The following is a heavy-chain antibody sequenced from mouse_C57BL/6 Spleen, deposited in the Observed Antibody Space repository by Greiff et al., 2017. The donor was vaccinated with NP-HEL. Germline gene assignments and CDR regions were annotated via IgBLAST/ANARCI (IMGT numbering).Heavy chain of an antibody. V-gene: IGHV14-2*01. CDR1: GFNIQDYY. D-gene: IGHD1-1*01. CDR2: IDPEDGET. CDR3: ARSRYYAFDY. Sequence: VQLQQSGAELVKPGASVKLSCTASGFNIQDYYMHWVKQRTEQGLEWIGRIDPEDGETKYAPKFPGKATITADTSSNTAYLQRLSLTSEDTAVYYCARSRYYAFDYWGQGTTLTVSS. J-gene: IGHJ2*01.